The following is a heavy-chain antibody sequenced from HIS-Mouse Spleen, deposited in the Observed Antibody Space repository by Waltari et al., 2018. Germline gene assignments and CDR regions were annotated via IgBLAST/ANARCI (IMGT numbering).Heavy chain of an antibody. CDR3: AREIPYSSSWYDWYFDL. D-gene: IGHD6-13*01. CDR2: IYYSGST. V-gene: IGHV4-39*07. Sequence: QLQLQESGPGLVKPSETLSRTCTVSGGSISSSSYYWGWFRQPPGKGLEWIGSIYYSGSTYYNPSLKSRVPISVDTSKNQFSLKLSSVTAADTAVYYCAREIPYSSSWYDWYFDLWGRGTLVTVSS. CDR1: GGSISSSSYY. J-gene: IGHJ2*01.